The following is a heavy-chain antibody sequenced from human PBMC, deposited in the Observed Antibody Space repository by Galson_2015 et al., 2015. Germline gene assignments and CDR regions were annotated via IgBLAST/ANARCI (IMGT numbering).Heavy chain of an antibody. CDR1: EFTFSSYY. CDR2: ISSTTTYI. CDR3: ARQILHYDFWSGYYPTNFDY. D-gene: IGHD3-3*01. V-gene: IGHV3-21*01. J-gene: IGHJ4*02. Sequence: SLRLSCAASEFTFSSYYMSWVRQAPGKGLEWVSSISSTTTYIYYADSVKGRFTISRDNAKNSLYLQMNSLGAEDTAVYYCARQILHYDFWSGYYPTNFDYWGQGTLVTVSS.